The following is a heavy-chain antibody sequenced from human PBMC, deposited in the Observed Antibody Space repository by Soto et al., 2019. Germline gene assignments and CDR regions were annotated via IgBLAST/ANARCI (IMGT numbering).Heavy chain of an antibody. V-gene: IGHV3-30*03. CDR1: GFTFSSYG. CDR2: ISYDGSNK. D-gene: IGHD6-13*01. Sequence: GGSLRLSCAASGFTFSSYGMHWVRQAPGKGLEWVAVISYDGSNKYYADSVKGRFTISRDNSKNTLYLQMNSLRAEDTAVYYCATDHRGGSWYFSYFDYWGQGTLVTVSS. CDR3: ATDHRGGSWYFSYFDY. J-gene: IGHJ4*02.